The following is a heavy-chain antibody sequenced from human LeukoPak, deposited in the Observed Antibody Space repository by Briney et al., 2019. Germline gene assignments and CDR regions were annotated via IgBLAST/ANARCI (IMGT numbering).Heavy chain of an antibody. D-gene: IGHD6-19*01. J-gene: IGHJ4*02. Sequence: PGGSLRLSCAASGFTFSSYSMNWVRQAPGKGLEWVSSISSSSSYIYYADSVKGRFTISRDNAKNSLYLQMNSLRAEDTAVYYCARDRFVGAVAGIPDYWGQGTLVTVSS. CDR1: GFTFSSYS. CDR2: ISSSSSYI. V-gene: IGHV3-21*01. CDR3: ARDRFVGAVAGIPDY.